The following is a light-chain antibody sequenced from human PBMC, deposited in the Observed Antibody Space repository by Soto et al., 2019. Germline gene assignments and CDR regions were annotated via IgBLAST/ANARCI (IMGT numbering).Light chain of an antibody. J-gene: IGKJ1*01. Sequence: IVMTKSPATLSVSPGEGVTLSCTASQSVRSHLAWNQQKPGQPPMLLIYAAASSATGISDSFGGSGSGTDFTLPISRLEHEDFAAYYCQQYGRSPPKTFGQGTKVDIK. V-gene: IGKV3-20*01. CDR3: QQYGRSPPKT. CDR2: AAA. CDR1: QSVRSH.